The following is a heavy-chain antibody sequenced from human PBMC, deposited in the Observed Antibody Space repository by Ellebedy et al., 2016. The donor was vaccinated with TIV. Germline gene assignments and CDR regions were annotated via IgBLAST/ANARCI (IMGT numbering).Heavy chain of an antibody. V-gene: IGHV1-2*02. CDR1: GYSFTDYY. CDR2: INPNTGGT. J-gene: IGHJ2*01. CDR3: ARGGYSAYEPYWYFDL. D-gene: IGHD5-12*01. Sequence: ASVKVSCKASGYSFTDYYIHWVRQTPGQGLEWMAWINPNTGGTNHTQKFQGRVTMTRDTSIRTTYLELSRLRSNDTAMYYCARGGYSAYEPYWYFDLWGRGTLLTVSS.